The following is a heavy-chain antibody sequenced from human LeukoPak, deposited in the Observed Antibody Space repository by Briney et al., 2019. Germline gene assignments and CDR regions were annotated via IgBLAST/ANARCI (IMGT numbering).Heavy chain of an antibody. CDR1: GGSFSPYY. Sequence: SETLSLTCTVYGGSFSPYYWNWIRQPPGKGLEWIGEINHRGSTTYNASLKGRVTISLDTSQNQFSLKLSSVTAADTAVYYCARESGSGTFDYWGQGTLVTVSS. J-gene: IGHJ4*02. D-gene: IGHD3-10*01. CDR3: ARESGSGTFDY. V-gene: IGHV4-34*01. CDR2: INHRGST.